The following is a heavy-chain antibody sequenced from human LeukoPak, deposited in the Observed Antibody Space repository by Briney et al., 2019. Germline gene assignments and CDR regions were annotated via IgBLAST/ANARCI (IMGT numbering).Heavy chain of an antibody. CDR1: GGSISSGDYY. Sequence: PSETLSLTCTVPGGSISSGDYYWRWIRQPPGKGLEWIGYIYYSGSTYYNPSLKSRVTISVDTSKNQFSLKLTSVTAADTAVYYCATSMVRGICFYWGQGTLVTVSS. CDR2: IYYSGST. D-gene: IGHD3-10*01. J-gene: IGHJ4*02. CDR3: ATSMVRGICFY. V-gene: IGHV4-30-4*01.